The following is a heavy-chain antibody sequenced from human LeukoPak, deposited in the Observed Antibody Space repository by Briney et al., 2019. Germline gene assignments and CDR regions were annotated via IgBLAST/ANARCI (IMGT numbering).Heavy chain of an antibody. Sequence: GGSLRLSCAGSGFTFSSHSINWVRQAPGKGLEWVSSISSSSSFRYYADSVRGRFTISRDNAKNSVYLQMNSLRAEDTAVYYCARNVPHYGDYSAANYYYYGMDVWGQGTMVTVSS. CDR2: ISSSSSFR. CDR3: ARNVPHYGDYSAANYYYYGMDV. CDR1: GFTFSSHS. V-gene: IGHV3-21*01. J-gene: IGHJ6*02. D-gene: IGHD4-17*01.